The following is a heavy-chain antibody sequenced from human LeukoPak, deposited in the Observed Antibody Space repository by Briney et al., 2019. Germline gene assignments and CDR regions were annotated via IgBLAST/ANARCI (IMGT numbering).Heavy chain of an antibody. D-gene: IGHD3-9*01. V-gene: IGHV4-59*08. CDR3: ASVIRYFDWFPFDY. Sequence: SETLSLTCTVSGSSISSYYWSWIRQPPGKGLEWIGYIYYSGSTNYNPSLKSRVTISVDTSKNQFSLKLSSVTAADTAFYQGASVIRYFDWFPFDYWGQGTLVTVSS. CDR1: GSSISSYY. CDR2: IYYSGST. J-gene: IGHJ4*02.